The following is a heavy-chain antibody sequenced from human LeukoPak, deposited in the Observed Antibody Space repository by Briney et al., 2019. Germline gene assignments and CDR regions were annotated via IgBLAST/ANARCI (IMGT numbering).Heavy chain of an antibody. V-gene: IGHV4-59*01. D-gene: IGHD2-2*01. CDR3: ASSYVDIVVVPAAIVY. CDR2: IYYSGST. CDR1: GGSISSYY. J-gene: IGHJ4*02. Sequence: SETLSLTCTVSGGSISSYYWSWIRQPPGKGLEWIGYIYYSGSTNYNPSLKSRVTISVDTSKNQFSLKLSSVTAADTAVCYCASSYVDIVVVPAAIVYWGQGTLVTVSS.